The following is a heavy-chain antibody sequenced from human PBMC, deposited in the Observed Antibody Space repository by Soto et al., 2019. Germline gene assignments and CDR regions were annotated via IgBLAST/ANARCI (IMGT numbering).Heavy chain of an antibody. J-gene: IGHJ4*02. D-gene: IGHD6-19*01. V-gene: IGHV4-39*01. CDR2: IYYSGST. Sequence: SETLSLTCTVSGGSISSSSYYWGWIRQPPGKGLEWIGSIYYSGSTYYNPSLKSRVTISVDTSKNQFSLKLSSVTAADTAVYYCARLRRQWLVPSDYWGQGTLVTVSS. CDR1: GGSISSSSYY. CDR3: ARLRRQWLVPSDY.